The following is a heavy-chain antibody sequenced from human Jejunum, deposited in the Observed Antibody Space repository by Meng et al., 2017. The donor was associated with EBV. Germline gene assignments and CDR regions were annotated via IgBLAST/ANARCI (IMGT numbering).Heavy chain of an antibody. D-gene: IGHD3-16*01. CDR2: INPNIGGA. CDR3: AREGLFGDLRYFDL. Sequence: VQLVLPGAEVKKPGASVNVSCKASASTFAGYYMHWGRQAPRQGLEWMGRINPNIGGATYAQKFQGRVTMTRDTSINTAYMELSWLRSDDTAVYYCAREGLFGDLRYFDLWGRGTLVTVSS. J-gene: IGHJ2*01. CDR1: ASTFAGYY. V-gene: IGHV1-2*06.